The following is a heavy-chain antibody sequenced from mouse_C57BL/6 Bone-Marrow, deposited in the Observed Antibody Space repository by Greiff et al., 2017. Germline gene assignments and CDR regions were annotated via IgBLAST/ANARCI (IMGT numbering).Heavy chain of an antibody. CDR1: GYTFTSYW. Sequence: QVQLQQSGAELVKPGASVKMSCKASGYTFTSYWITWVKQRPGQGLEWIGDIYPGSGSTNYNEKFKSKATLTVDTSSSTAYMQLSSLTSEDSAVYYCAREGIYYDYSWFADWGPGTLVTVSA. D-gene: IGHD2-4*01. V-gene: IGHV1-55*01. J-gene: IGHJ3*01. CDR3: AREGIYYDYSWFAD. CDR2: IYPGSGST.